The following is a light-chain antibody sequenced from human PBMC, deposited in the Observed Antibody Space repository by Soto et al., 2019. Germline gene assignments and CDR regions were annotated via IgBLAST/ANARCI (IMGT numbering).Light chain of an antibody. V-gene: IGLV2-14*01. CDR1: SSDVGAYDF. CDR2: DVT. Sequence: QSALTQPASVSGSPGQSITISCTGTSSDVGAYDFVSWYQHSPGKAPKLVTFDVTHRPPGISDRFSGSKSGNTASLTVSGLQAEDEADYYCSSFAGSPVVFGGGTKLTVL. J-gene: IGLJ2*01. CDR3: SSFAGSPVV.